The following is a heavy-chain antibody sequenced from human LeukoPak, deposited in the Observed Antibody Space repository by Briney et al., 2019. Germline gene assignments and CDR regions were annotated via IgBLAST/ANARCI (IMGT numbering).Heavy chain of an antibody. CDR2: ISSSSSYI. CDR3: ARWGVPIYYYYMDV. J-gene: IGHJ6*03. D-gene: IGHD3-16*01. V-gene: IGHV3-21*01. Sequence: GGSLRLTCAASAFIFSHYNIHWVRQAPEKGLEWVSYISSSSSYIYYADSVKGRFTISRDNAKHSLYLQMNSLRAEDTAVYYCARWGVPIYYYYMDVWGKGTTVTVSS. CDR1: AFIFSHYN.